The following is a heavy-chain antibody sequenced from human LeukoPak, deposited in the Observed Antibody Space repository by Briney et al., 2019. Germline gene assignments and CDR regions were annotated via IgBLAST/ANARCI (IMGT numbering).Heavy chain of an antibody. CDR3: ARGLNDSWTGENY. D-gene: IGHD3-3*01. V-gene: IGHV4-34*01. CDR1: DGSFSGHY. Sequence: SETLSLTCAVYDGSFSGHYWSWIRQPPGKGLEWIGEINHSGSTNYNPSLKSRVTISLDTSKSQFSLKVRYVTAADTAVYYCARGLNDSWTGENYWGQGTLVTVSS. CDR2: INHSGST. J-gene: IGHJ4*02.